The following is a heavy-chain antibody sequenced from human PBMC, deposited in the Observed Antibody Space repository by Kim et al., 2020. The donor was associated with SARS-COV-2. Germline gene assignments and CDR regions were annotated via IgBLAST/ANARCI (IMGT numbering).Heavy chain of an antibody. CDR3: ARFLDSYGYSNGQDV. J-gene: IGHJ6*02. CDR1: GFNVSSNY. V-gene: IGHV3-53*01. CDR2: IYSDGTT. D-gene: IGHD5-18*01. Sequence: GGSLRLSCAASGFNVSSNYMSWVRQAPGKGLEWVSLIYSDGTTHYADSVKGRFTISRDNSRNVVYLQMNSLRAEDTAVYFCARFLDSYGYSNGQDVWGPGTTVTLSS.